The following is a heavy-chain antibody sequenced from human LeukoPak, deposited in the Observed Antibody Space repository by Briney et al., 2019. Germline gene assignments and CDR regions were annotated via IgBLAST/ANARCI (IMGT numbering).Heavy chain of an antibody. CDR1: GFTFTSSA. V-gene: IGHV1-58*01. CDR2: IVVGSGNT. J-gene: IGHJ4*02. Sequence: ASVKVSCKASGFTFTSSAVQWVRQARGQRLEWIGWIVVGSGNTNYAQKFQERVTITRDMSTSTAYMELSSLRSEDTAVYYCASQYTSSRIFDDWGQGTLVTVSS. D-gene: IGHD6-13*01. CDR3: ASQYTSSRIFDD.